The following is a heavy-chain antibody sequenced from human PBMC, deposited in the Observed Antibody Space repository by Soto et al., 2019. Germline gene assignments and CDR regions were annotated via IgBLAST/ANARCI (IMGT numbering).Heavy chain of an antibody. D-gene: IGHD3-9*01. Sequence: EVQLVESGGGLVKSGGSLRLSCAASGFTFNNAWMSWVRQAPGKGLEWVGRSRSNADGGTAVYAAPVKGRFTISRDDSKNTLYLQMNSLKTEDTAVYYCTTDSGPYYDIWTGLDSWGQGTLVTVSS. V-gene: IGHV3-15*01. CDR1: GFTFNNAW. CDR3: TTDSGPYYDIWTGLDS. CDR2: SRSNADGGTA. J-gene: IGHJ4*02.